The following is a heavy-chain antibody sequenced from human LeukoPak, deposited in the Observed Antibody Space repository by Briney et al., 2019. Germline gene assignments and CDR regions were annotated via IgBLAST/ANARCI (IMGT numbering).Heavy chain of an antibody. CDR1: GGSISSYY. CDR2: IYTSGST. CDR3: ARDITIFGVVMDAFDI. J-gene: IGHJ3*02. D-gene: IGHD3-3*01. Sequence: SSETLSLTCTVSGGSISSYYWSWIRQPVGKGLEWIGRIYTSGSTNYNPSLKSRVTMSVDTSKNQFSLKLSSVTAADTAVYYCARDITIFGVVMDAFDIWGQGTMVTVSS. V-gene: IGHV4-4*07.